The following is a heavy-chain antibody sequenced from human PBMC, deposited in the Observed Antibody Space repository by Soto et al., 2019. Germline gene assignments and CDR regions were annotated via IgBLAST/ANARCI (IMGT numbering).Heavy chain of an antibody. Sequence: GASVKVSCKASGGTFSSYAISWVRQAPGQGLEWMGGIIPIFGTANYAQKFQGRVTITADESTSTAYMELSSLRSEDTAVYYCARTAYCGGDCYSVYFQHWGQGTLVTVSS. D-gene: IGHD2-21*02. CDR3: ARTAYCGGDCYSVYFQH. J-gene: IGHJ1*01. CDR1: GGTFSSYA. V-gene: IGHV1-69*13. CDR2: IIPIFGTA.